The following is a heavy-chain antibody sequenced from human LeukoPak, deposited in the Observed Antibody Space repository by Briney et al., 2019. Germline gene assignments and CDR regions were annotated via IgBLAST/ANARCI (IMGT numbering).Heavy chain of an antibody. D-gene: IGHD3-22*01. Sequence: ASVKVSCKASGYTFTSYAMNWVRQAPGQGLEWMGWINTNTGNPTYAQGFTGRFVFSLDTSVSTAYLQISSLKAEDTAVYYCARDEGYYDSRGYYYGTYFDYWGQGTLVTVSS. CDR3: ARDEGYYDSRGYYYGTYFDY. V-gene: IGHV7-4-1*02. J-gene: IGHJ4*02. CDR2: INTNTGNP. CDR1: GYTFTSYA.